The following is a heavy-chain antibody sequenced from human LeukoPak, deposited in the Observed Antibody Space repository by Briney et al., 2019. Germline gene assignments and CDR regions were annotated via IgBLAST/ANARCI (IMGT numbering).Heavy chain of an antibody. D-gene: IGHD4-17*01. CDR1: GFTFSSYA. CDR3: ARETGSAVGSTDFDY. J-gene: IGHJ4*02. CDR2: KSYDGSNK. Sequence: PGGSLRLSCAASGFTFSSYAIHWVRQAPGKGLEWVAVKSYDGSNKYYADSVKGRFTISRDNSKNTLYLQMNSLRAEDTAVYYCARETGSAVGSTDFDYWGQGTLVTVSS. V-gene: IGHV3-30-3*01.